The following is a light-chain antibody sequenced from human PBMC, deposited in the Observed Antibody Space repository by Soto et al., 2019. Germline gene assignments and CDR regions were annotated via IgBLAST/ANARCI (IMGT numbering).Light chain of an antibody. CDR2: DDG. V-gene: IGLV3-21*02. Sequence: SYELTQPPSVSVAPGQTATISCGGKNIGAKNVHWYQQRPGQAPVLVIYDDGDRPSGIPERFSGSNSGNTATLTIARVEAGDEADYYCQVWDSSSDHYVFGTGTK. CDR1: NIGAKN. J-gene: IGLJ1*01. CDR3: QVWDSSSDHYV.